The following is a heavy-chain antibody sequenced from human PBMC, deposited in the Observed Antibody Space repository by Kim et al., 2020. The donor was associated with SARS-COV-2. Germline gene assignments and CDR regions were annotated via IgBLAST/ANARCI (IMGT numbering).Heavy chain of an antibody. J-gene: IGHJ1*01. Sequence: SETLSLTCTVSGGSISSTDYYCTWIRQAPGRGLQWIGYIYYSGRNYYNPSLKSRLSISLDTSKNQFSLRLRSVTAADTAVYYCVRGIGLGYFQHWGQGALVPVSS. CDR1: GGSISSTDYY. CDR2: IYYSGRN. CDR3: VRGIGLGYFQH. V-gene: IGHV4-30-4*01. D-gene: IGHD6-13*01.